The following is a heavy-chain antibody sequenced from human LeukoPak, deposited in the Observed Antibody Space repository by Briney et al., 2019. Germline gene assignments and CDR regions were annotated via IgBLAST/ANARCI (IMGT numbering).Heavy chain of an antibody. CDR2: FDPEDGET. CDR3: ATVPVATSIRRAFDI. V-gene: IGHV1-24*01. CDR1: GYTLTELS. D-gene: IGHD5-12*01. Sequence: ASVKVSCKVSGYTLTELSMHWVRQAPGKGLEWMGGFDPEDGETIYAQKFQGRVTMTEDTSTDTAYMELSSLRSEDTAVYYCATVPVATSIRRAFDIWGQGTMVTVSS. J-gene: IGHJ3*02.